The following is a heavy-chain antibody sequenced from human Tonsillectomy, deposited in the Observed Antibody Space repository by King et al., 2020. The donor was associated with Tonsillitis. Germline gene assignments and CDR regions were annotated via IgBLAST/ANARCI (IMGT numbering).Heavy chain of an antibody. Sequence: VQLVESGGGLVQPGGSLRLSCAASRFTFSSYWMSWVRQAPGKGLEWVANIKQDGSEKYYVDSVKGRFTISRDNAKNSLYLQMNSLRAEDTAVYYCAREQRQQVEGLSDYWGQGTLVTVSS. J-gene: IGHJ4*02. CDR1: RFTFSSYW. D-gene: IGHD6-13*01. CDR3: AREQRQQVEGLSDY. CDR2: IKQDGSEK. V-gene: IGHV3-7*01.